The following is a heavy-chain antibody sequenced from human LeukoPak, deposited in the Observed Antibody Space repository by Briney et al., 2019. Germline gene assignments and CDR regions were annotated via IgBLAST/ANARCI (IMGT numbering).Heavy chain of an antibody. CDR3: AKEGGDRQGYSHWFDY. CDR1: GFTFSSYG. D-gene: IGHD5-18*01. Sequence: GGSLRLSCAASGFTFSSYGMHWVRQAPGKGLEWVAVIWYGGSNKYYADSVKGRFTISRDNSKNTLYLQMNSLRAEDTAVYYCAKEGGDRQGYSHWFDYWGQGTLVTVSS. CDR2: IWYGGSNK. J-gene: IGHJ4*02. V-gene: IGHV3-30*02.